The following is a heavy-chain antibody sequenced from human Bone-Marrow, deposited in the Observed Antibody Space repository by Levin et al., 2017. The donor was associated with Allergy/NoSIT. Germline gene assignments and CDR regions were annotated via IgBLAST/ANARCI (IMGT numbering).Heavy chain of an antibody. CDR1: GGSISSCTYS. CDR3: ARAPYYGPARPYQSDY. CDR2: VYYTGST. J-gene: IGHJ4*02. D-gene: IGHD3-10*01. Sequence: SETLSLTCSVSGGSISSCTYSWGWIRQPPGKGLEWIGNVYYTGSTHHKPSLKRRVTIIAETVKNQFSLKLSSVTAADTAVYYCARAPYYGPARPYQSDYWGQGTLVTVSS. V-gene: IGHV4-39*01.